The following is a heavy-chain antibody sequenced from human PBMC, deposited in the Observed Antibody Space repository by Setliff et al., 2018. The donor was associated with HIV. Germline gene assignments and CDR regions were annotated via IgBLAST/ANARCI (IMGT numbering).Heavy chain of an antibody. J-gene: IGHJ6*03. V-gene: IGHV3-23*01. CDR3: ARRDSDNGHNYYYVGV. CDR2: ITDSGAGT. CDR1: GFTFSNYI. D-gene: IGHD2-15*01. Sequence: PGGSLRLSCAVSGFTFSNYIMDWIRQAPGRGLEWVPTITDSGAGTFYPDSVRGRFTISRDNAKNTLYLQMNSLRVEDTAVYFCARRDSDNGHNYYYVGVWGKGTTVTVSS.